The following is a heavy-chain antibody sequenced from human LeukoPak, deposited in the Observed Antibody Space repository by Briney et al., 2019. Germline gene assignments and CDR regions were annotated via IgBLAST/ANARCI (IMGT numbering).Heavy chain of an antibody. V-gene: IGHV4-34*01. Sequence: SETLSLTCAVYGGSFSGYYWSWIRQPPGKGLEWIGEINHSGSTNYNPSLKSRVTISVDTSKNQFSLKLSSVTAADTAVYYCARWARGMDVWGQGTLVTVSS. D-gene: IGHD6-13*01. CDR2: INHSGST. CDR1: GGSFSGYY. CDR3: ARWARGMDV. J-gene: IGHJ4*02.